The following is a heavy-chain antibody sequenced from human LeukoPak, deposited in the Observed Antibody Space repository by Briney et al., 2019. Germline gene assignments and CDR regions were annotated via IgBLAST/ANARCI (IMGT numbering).Heavy chain of an antibody. V-gene: IGHV4-34*01. CDR3: ARIYCSSTSCYDGDAFDI. Sequence: SETLSLTCAVYGGSFGGYYWSWIRQPPGKGLEWIGEINHSGSTNYTPSLKSRVTISVDTSKNQFSLKLSSVTAADTAVYYCARIYCSSTSCYDGDAFDIWGQGTMVTVSS. J-gene: IGHJ3*02. CDR1: GGSFGGYY. D-gene: IGHD2-2*01. CDR2: INHSGST.